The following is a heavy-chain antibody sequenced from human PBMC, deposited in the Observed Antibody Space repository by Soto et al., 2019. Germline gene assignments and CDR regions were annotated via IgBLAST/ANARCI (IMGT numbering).Heavy chain of an antibody. Sequence: ASVKVSCKASGYTFTSYGISWVRQAPGQGLGWMGWISAYTDDPNYAQKFQGRVTMTIDTSTSTAYLDLRSLTSDDTAVYYCARVIPGAEAWFDPWGQGTLVTVSS. CDR2: ISAYTDDP. D-gene: IGHD2-2*01. V-gene: IGHV1-18*04. CDR3: ARVIPGAEAWFDP. J-gene: IGHJ5*02. CDR1: GYTFTSYG.